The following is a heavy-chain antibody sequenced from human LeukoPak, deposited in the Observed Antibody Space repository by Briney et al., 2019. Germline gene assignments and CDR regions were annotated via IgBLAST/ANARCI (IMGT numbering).Heavy chain of an antibody. D-gene: IGHD3-22*01. CDR1: GFTFSSYG. Sequence: PGGSLRLSCAASGFTFSSYGMHWVRQAPGKGLEWVAVIWYDGSNKYYADSVKGRFTISRDNSKNTLYLQMNSLRAEDTAVYYCAKDRRMSYYYDSSGTPYFDYWGQGTLVTVSS. V-gene: IGHV3-30*02. J-gene: IGHJ4*02. CDR3: AKDRRMSYYYDSSGTPYFDY. CDR2: IWYDGSNK.